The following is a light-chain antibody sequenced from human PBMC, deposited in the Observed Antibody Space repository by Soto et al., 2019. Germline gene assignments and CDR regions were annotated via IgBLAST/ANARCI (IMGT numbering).Light chain of an antibody. CDR2: RNN. CDR3: SSYAGSNNFV. J-gene: IGLJ1*01. CDR1: SSNIGSNY. Sequence: QSVLTQPPSASGTPGQRVTLSCSGSSSNIGSNYVYWYQQLPGTAPKLLIYRNNQRPSGVPDRFSGSQSGTSASLAISGLRSDDEAHYYCSSYAGSNNFVFGTGTKLTVL. V-gene: IGLV1-47*01.